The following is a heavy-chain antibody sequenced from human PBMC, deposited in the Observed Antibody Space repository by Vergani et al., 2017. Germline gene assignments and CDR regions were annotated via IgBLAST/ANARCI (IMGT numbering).Heavy chain of an antibody. D-gene: IGHD1-1*01. J-gene: IGHJ4*02. Sequence: EVELVQSGLEMRKPGESLKISCKGSEYSFGNYWIGWVRQMPGKGVEWMGIFYPADSDTRYSTSFQGQVTLSADKSISTAFLQWASLKASDTALYDSARHTTYTDSWGQGTLVTVSS. V-gene: IGHV5-51*01. CDR3: ARHTTYTDS. CDR1: EYSFGNYW. CDR2: FYPADSDT.